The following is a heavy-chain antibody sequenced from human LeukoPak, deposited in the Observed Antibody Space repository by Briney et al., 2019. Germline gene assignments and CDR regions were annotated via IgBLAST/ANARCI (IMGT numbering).Heavy chain of an antibody. V-gene: IGHV1-2*04. Sequence: ASVKVSCTASGYTFTGYYMHWVRQAPGQGLEWMGWINPNSGGTNYAQKFQGWVTMTRDTSISTAYMELSRLRSDDTAVYYCASSTTVTTSFGYWGQGTLVTVSS. CDR1: GYTFTGYY. CDR2: INPNSGGT. CDR3: ASSTTVTTSFGY. J-gene: IGHJ4*02. D-gene: IGHD4-11*01.